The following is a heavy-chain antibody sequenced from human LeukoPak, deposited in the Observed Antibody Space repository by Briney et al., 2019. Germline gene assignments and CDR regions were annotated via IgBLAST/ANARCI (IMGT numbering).Heavy chain of an antibody. CDR3: AKDSLFQSFDY. J-gene: IGHJ4*02. Sequence: GGSLRLSCAAFGFTFSNYAMSWVRQAPGKGLEWVSGISGSGGSTYYADSVKGRFTISRDNSKNTLYLQMNSLRAEDTAVYYCAKDSLFQSFDYWGQGTLVTVSS. CDR2: ISGSGGST. CDR1: GFTFSNYA. V-gene: IGHV3-23*01. D-gene: IGHD2-21*01.